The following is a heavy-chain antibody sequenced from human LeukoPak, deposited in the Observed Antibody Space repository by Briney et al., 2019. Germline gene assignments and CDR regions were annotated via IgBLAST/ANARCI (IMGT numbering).Heavy chain of an antibody. J-gene: IGHJ3*02. CDR3: ARDSHMYLRAFDI. V-gene: IGHV4-59*01. D-gene: IGHD2-2*01. Sequence: SETLSLTCTVSGGSISSYYWSWIRQPPGKGLEWIGYIYYSGSTNYNPSLKSRVTISVDTPKNQFSLKLSSVTAADTAVYYCARDSHMYLRAFDIWGQGTMVTVSS. CDR2: IYYSGST. CDR1: GGSISSYY.